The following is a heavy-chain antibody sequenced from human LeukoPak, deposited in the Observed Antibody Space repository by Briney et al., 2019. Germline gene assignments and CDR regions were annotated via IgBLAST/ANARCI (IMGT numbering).Heavy chain of an antibody. Sequence: TGGSLRLSCAASGFTFSNYGMHLVRQAPGNGLEGGAFIRYDGGNKYYADSVKGRFTIFRDNFKNMIYLQMNSLRAEDTAVYYCAKDGARVGATTYYYMDVWGKGTTVTVSS. J-gene: IGHJ6*03. CDR1: GFTFSNYG. CDR3: AKDGARVGATTYYYMDV. D-gene: IGHD1-26*01. CDR2: IRYDGGNK. V-gene: IGHV3-30*02.